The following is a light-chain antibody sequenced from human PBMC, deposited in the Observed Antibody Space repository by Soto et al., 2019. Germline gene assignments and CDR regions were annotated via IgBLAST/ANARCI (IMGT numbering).Light chain of an antibody. J-gene: IGLJ1*01. CDR3: GSYTGSIYV. CDR1: SSDVGGYKF. V-gene: IGLV2-14*01. CDR2: EVS. Sequence: QSALTQPASVSGSPGQSITISCTGTSSDVGGYKFVSWYQQHPGKAPKLMIYEVSNRPSGVSSRFSGSKSGNTASLTISGLQAEDEADYYCGSYTGSIYVFGPRTKLTVL.